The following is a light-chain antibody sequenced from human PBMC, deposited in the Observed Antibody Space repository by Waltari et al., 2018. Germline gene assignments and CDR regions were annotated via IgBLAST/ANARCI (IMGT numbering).Light chain of an antibody. CDR3: QQYGSSSWT. CDR1: QSVSSSY. CDR2: GAS. V-gene: IGKV3-20*01. J-gene: IGKJ1*01. Sequence: ILLKQSPGTLSLSPWERATLSCRASQSVSSSYLAWYQQKPGQAPRLLIYGASSRATGIPDRFSGSGSGTDFTLTISRLEPEDFAVYYCQQYGSSSWTFGQGTKVEIK.